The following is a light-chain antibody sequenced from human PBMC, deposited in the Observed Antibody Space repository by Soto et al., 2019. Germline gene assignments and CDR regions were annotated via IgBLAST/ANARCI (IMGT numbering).Light chain of an antibody. CDR1: SNDVGGYNY. J-gene: IGLJ3*02. Sequence: QSALTQPASVSGSPGQSVTISCTGTSNDVGGYNYVSWYQQHPDKAPKLMIYAVSYRPSGVSYRFSGSKSGNTASLTISGLQAEDEAHYYCSSYTRSITWVSGGGTKVTVL. CDR2: AVS. CDR3: SSYTRSITWV. V-gene: IGLV2-14*01.